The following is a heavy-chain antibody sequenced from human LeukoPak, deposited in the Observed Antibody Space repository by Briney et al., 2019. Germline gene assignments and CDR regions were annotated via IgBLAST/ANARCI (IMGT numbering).Heavy chain of an antibody. Sequence: SETLSLTCAVYGGSITGYYWSWIRQTPGRGLEWVGEIHYTGATSYNPSLKSRATISTDTSKIQFSLRLSSVIAADTAVYYCARGNILTGYCFDFWGQGALVTVSS. CDR3: ARGNILTGYCFDF. D-gene: IGHD3-9*01. CDR1: GGSITGYY. CDR2: IHYTGAT. V-gene: IGHV4-34*01. J-gene: IGHJ4*02.